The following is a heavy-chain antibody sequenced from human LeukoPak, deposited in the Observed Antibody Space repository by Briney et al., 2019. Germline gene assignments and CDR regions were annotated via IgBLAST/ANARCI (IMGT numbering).Heavy chain of an antibody. J-gene: IGHJ4*02. Sequence: GGSLRLSCAASGFTFSDYYMSWIRQAPGKGLEWVSYISSSSSYTNYADSVKGRFTISRDNAKNSLYLQMNSLRAEDTAVYYCAKEVAAVGSIYWGQGTLVTVSS. CDR1: GFTFSDYY. D-gene: IGHD6-13*01. V-gene: IGHV3-11*05. CDR2: ISSSSSYT. CDR3: AKEVAAVGSIY.